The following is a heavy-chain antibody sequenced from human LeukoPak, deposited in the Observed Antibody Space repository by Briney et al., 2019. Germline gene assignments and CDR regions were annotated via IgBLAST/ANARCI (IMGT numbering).Heavy chain of an antibody. CDR2: ISSSGSTI. CDR3: ARDWDGDYLIYYFDY. CDR1: GFTFSSYE. D-gene: IGHD4-17*01. J-gene: IGHJ4*02. V-gene: IGHV3-48*03. Sequence: TGGSLRLSCAASGFTFSSYEMNWVRQAPGKGLEWVSYISSSGSTIYYADSVKGRFTISRDNAKNSLYLQLNSLRVEDTAVYYCARDWDGDYLIYYFDYWGQGALVTVSS.